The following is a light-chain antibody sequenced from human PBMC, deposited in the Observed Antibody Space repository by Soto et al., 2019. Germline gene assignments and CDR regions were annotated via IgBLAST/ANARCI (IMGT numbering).Light chain of an antibody. Sequence: QSVLTQPASVSGSPGQSITLSCTGTSSDVGGSNYVSWYQQHPGKAPKLLIYEVSKRPAGISNRFSGSKSGNTASLTISGLQAEDEADYYCNSYTYSRTEVVGNGTKVTVL. V-gene: IGLV2-14*01. CDR3: NSYTYSRTEV. CDR1: SSDVGGSNY. J-gene: IGLJ1*01. CDR2: EVS.